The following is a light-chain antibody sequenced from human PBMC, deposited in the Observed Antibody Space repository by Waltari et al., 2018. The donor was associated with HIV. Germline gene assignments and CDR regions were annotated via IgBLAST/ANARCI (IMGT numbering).Light chain of an antibody. Sequence: DIQMTQSPSTLSASIGDRVTITCRVTTGISNYLAWYQQKPGKVPKLLVHRASSLESGVPSRFSGSGSGTEFTLTISSLQPDDFATYYCQQYKINWMFGQGTKVEIK. V-gene: IGKV1-5*03. J-gene: IGKJ1*01. CDR2: RAS. CDR1: TGISNY. CDR3: QQYKINWM.